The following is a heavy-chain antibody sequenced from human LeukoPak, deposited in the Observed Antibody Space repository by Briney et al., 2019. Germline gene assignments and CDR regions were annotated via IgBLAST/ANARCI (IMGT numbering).Heavy chain of an antibody. CDR3: ARASIGSGWYWDY. D-gene: IGHD6-19*01. CDR1: GFTFSSYS. Sequence: GGSLRLSCAASGFTFSSYSMDWVRQAPGKGLEWVSSISSSSSYIYYADSVKGRFTISRDNAKNSLYLQMNSLRAEDTAVYYCARASIGSGWYWDYWGQGTLVTVSS. CDR2: ISSSSSYI. V-gene: IGHV3-21*01. J-gene: IGHJ4*02.